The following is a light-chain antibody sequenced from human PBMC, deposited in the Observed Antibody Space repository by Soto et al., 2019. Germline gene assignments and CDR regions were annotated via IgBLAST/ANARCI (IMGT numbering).Light chain of an antibody. J-gene: IGKJ2*01. CDR3: QQYDQRYT. V-gene: IGKV3-15*01. Sequence: EIVMTQSPAALSVSPGEGAALSCRASQSVSTGLAWYQQKPGLPPRLLIYSASTRATGVPARFSGSGSGTEFTLTISSLQSEDFAIYYCQQYDQRYTFAQGTKLEIK. CDR2: SAS. CDR1: QSVSTG.